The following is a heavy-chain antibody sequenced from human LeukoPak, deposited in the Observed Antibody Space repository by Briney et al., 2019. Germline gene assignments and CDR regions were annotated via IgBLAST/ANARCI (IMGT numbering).Heavy chain of an antibody. Sequence: ASVKVSCKASGYTFTSYAMHWVRQAPGQRLEWMGWINAGNGNTKYSQKFQGRVTITRDTSASTAYMELSSLRSEDTAVYYCARDGRVQYGSGSPWYFDYWGQGTLVTVSS. CDR2: INAGNGNT. V-gene: IGHV1-3*01. D-gene: IGHD3-10*01. CDR3: ARDGRVQYGSGSPWYFDY. J-gene: IGHJ4*02. CDR1: GYTFTSYA.